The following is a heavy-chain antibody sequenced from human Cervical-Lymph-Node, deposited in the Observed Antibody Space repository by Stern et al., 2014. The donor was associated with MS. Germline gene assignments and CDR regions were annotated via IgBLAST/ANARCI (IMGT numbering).Heavy chain of an antibody. CDR3: ARHGGPNWNHEAHNWFDP. V-gene: IGHV5-51*03. Sequence: VQLVESGAEVKKPGESLKISCKGSEYNFNTHWIAWVRQIPGKGLEWLGNIYPGNSDSRYNPSLQGQVSISADKSIATAYLHFSSLEASDSALYFCARHGGPNWNHEAHNWFDPWGQGTLVTVSS. D-gene: IGHD1-14*01. J-gene: IGHJ5*02. CDR2: IYPGNSDS. CDR1: EYNFNTHW.